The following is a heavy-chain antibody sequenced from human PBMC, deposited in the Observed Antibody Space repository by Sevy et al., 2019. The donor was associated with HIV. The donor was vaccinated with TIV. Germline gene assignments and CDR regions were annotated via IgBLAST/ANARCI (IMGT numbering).Heavy chain of an antibody. CDR1: TFDFSSSG. D-gene: IGHD3-22*01. V-gene: IGHV3-53*01. J-gene: IGHJ3*02. CDR2: IYSGDKT. Sequence: GGSLRLSCAASTFDFSSSGMNWVRQAPGKGLEWVSVIYSGDKTYHADSVKGRFTISRDSSKNTIYLQLNSLRTEDTAVYYCARLNVYYYDDDGYYTTGNAFDIWGQGTMVTVSS. CDR3: ARLNVYYYDDDGYYTTGNAFDI.